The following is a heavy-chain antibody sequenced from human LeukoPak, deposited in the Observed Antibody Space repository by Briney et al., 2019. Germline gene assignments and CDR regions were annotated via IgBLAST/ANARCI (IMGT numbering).Heavy chain of an antibody. CDR2: IYSGGST. J-gene: IGHJ4*02. CDR1: GFTVSSNF. Sequence: GGSLRLSCAASGFTVSSNFMSWVRQAPGKGLEWVSVIYSGGSTYYADSVKGRFTIYGDNSKNTLYLQMNSLRPEDTAVYYCARGSRNVYFDYWGQGTLVTVSS. D-gene: IGHD2-8*01. CDR3: ARGSRNVYFDY. V-gene: IGHV3-66*02.